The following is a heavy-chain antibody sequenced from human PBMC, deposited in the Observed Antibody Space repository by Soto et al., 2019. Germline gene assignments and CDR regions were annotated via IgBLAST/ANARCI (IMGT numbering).Heavy chain of an antibody. CDR2: IYPGDSDA. CDR3: ARHAKYDSSGYSLDYFDY. V-gene: IGHV5-51*01. D-gene: IGHD3-22*01. CDR1: GYSLPNYW. Sequence: PGESMKISCNGSGYSLPNYWIAWVRQMPGKGLEWMGIIYPGDSDARYSPSFRGQVTISADKSINTAYLQWSSLKASDTAMYFCARHAKYDSSGYSLDYFDYWGQGAPVTVSS. J-gene: IGHJ4*02.